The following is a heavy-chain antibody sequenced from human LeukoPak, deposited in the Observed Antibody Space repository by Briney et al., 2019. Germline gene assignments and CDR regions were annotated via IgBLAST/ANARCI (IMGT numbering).Heavy chain of an antibody. CDR1: GYTFTGYY. J-gene: IGHJ5*02. CDR2: INPNSGGT. V-gene: IGHV1-2*02. D-gene: IGHD5-18*01. CDR3: ARDLDSYGFRLLVSWFDP. Sequence: ASVKVSCKASGYTFTGYYIHWVRQAPGQGLEWMGWINPNSGGTNYAQKFQGRVTMTRDTSISTAYMELSRLRSDDTAVYYCARDLDSYGFRLLVSWFDPWGQGTLVTVSS.